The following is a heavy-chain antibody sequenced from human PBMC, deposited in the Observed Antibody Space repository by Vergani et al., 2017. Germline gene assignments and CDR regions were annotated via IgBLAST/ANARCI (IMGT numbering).Heavy chain of an antibody. V-gene: IGHV3-30*18. CDR1: GFTFSSYG. Sequence: QVQLVESGGGVVQPGRSLRLSCAASGFTFSSYGMHWVRQAPGKGLEWVAVFSYDGSNKYYPDSVKGRFTISRDNSKNTLYLQMNSLRAEDTALYYCAKDLGSSTSSTFDYWGQGTLVTVSS. CDR3: AKDLGSSTSSTFDY. J-gene: IGHJ4*02. D-gene: IGHD2-2*01. CDR2: FSYDGSNK.